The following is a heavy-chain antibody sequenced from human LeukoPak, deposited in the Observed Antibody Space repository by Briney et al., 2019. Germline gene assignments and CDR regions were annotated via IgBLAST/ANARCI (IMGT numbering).Heavy chain of an antibody. CDR2: IYPGDSDT. J-gene: IGHJ4*02. D-gene: IGHD1-1*01. CDR1: GYSFTIYW. CDR3: ARSAGTPLYYFDY. V-gene: IGHV5-51*01. Sequence: GESLKISCKASGYSFTIYWIGWVRQMPGKGLEWMGIIYPGDSDTRYSPSFQGQVTISADKSISTAYLQWSSLKASDTAMYYCARSAGTPLYYFDYWGQGTLVTVSS.